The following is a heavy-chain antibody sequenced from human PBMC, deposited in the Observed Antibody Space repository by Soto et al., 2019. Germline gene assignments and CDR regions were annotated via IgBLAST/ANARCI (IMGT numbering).Heavy chain of an antibody. CDR3: AEFYYGSGTHVSKWFDP. V-gene: IGHV4-31*03. J-gene: IGHJ5*02. Sequence: SETLSLTGTVSGGSISSGCYYWSWIRQHPGKGLEWIGYIYYSGSTYYNPSLKSRVTISVDTSKNQFSLKLSSVTAADTAVYYCAEFYYGSGTHVSKWFDPCGQGTLVTLSS. CDR1: GGSISSGCYY. D-gene: IGHD3-10*01. CDR2: IYYSGST.